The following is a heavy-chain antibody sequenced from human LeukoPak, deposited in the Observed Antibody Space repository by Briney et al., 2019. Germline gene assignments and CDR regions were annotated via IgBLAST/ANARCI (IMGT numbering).Heavy chain of an antibody. CDR3: AKDLWWFGEFPNAFEN. CDR2: ISSNGGST. J-gene: IGHJ3*02. D-gene: IGHD3-10*01. CDR1: GFTFSSYA. Sequence: GGSLRLSCAASGFTFSSYAMHWVRQAPGKGLEYVSAISSNGGSTYYANSVKGRFTISRDNSKNTLYLQMGSLRAEDTAIYYCAKDLWWFGEFPNAFENWGQGTMVTGSS. V-gene: IGHV3-64*01.